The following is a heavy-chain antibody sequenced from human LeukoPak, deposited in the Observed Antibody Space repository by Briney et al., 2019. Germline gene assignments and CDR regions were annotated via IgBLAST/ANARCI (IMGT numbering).Heavy chain of an antibody. D-gene: IGHD2-15*01. Sequence: PGGSLRLSCAASGFTFSSYSMNWARQAPGGGLEWVSSISSNSIYIYYASSVKGRFTFSRDNAKTSLYLQMNSVRAEDTAVHYCARDLGYCSGGSCYSAWFDPWGQGNLVTVSS. J-gene: IGHJ5*02. CDR2: ISSNSIYI. V-gene: IGHV3-21*01. CDR3: ARDLGYCSGGSCYSAWFDP. CDR1: GFTFSSYS.